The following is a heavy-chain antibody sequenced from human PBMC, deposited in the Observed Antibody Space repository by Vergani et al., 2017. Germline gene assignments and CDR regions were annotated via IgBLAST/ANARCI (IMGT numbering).Heavy chain of an antibody. J-gene: IGHJ3*02. Sequence: QVQLVESGGGVVQPGRSLRLSCAASGFTFSSYGMHWVRQAPGKGLEWVAVIWYDGSNKKYADSLKGRFTISRDKSKTALYLQMNSLRAEDTAVYYCARAVGGDAFDIWGQGTMVTVSS. V-gene: IGHV3-33*01. D-gene: IGHD3-10*01. CDR2: IWYDGSNK. CDR3: ARAVGGDAFDI. CDR1: GFTFSSYG.